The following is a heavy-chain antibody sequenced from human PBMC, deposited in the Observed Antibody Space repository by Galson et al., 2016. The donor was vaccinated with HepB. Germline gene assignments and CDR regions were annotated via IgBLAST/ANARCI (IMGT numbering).Heavy chain of an antibody. CDR1: GFTFGDYA. Sequence: SLRLSCAGSGFTFGDYAMNWFRQAPGKGLEWVAFIRSKTYGGTTKYAASVKGRFTISRHDSNSIAYLQMNSLKTEDTAVYYCTRSDYYDSSGPPGYWGQGTPFTVSS. J-gene: IGHJ4*02. CDR3: TRSDYYDSSGPPGY. D-gene: IGHD3-22*01. CDR2: IRSKTYGGTT. V-gene: IGHV3-49*03.